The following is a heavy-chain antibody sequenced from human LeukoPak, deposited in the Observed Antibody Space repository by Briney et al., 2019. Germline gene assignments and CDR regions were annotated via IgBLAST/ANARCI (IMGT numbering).Heavy chain of an antibody. Sequence: GASVKVSCKAYGYTFMSHGISWVRQAPGQGLEWMGWISGSSSNTNYAQRLQGRVTMTTDTSTTTAYMELRSLRSDDTAVYYCARDRGTAMDRGYYYGMDVWGQGTTVTVSS. J-gene: IGHJ6*02. D-gene: IGHD5-18*01. CDR3: ARDRGTAMDRGYYYGMDV. CDR2: ISGSSSNT. V-gene: IGHV1-18*01. CDR1: GYTFMSHG.